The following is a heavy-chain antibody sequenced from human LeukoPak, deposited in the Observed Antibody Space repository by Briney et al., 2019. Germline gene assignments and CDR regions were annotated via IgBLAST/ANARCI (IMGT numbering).Heavy chain of an antibody. V-gene: IGHV3-21*01. CDR2: ISTSSSYI. J-gene: IGHJ3*02. Sequence: GGSLRLSCAASGFTFSSYSMNWVRQAPGKGLEWVSCISTSSSYIYYADSVKGRFTISRDNAKNSLYLQMNSLRAEDTAVYYCARDRHLYGDYPRSAFDIWGQGTMVTVSS. D-gene: IGHD4-17*01. CDR3: ARDRHLYGDYPRSAFDI. CDR1: GFTFSSYS.